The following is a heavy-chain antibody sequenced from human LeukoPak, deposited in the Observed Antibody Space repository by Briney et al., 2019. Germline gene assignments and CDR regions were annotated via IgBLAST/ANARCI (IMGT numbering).Heavy chain of an antibody. CDR3: ARRCSGGSCYGRPYYFDY. D-gene: IGHD2-15*01. Sequence: GGSLRLSCAASGFTFDDYAMHWVRQAPGKGLEWVSGISWNSGSIGYADSVKGRFTISRDNAKNSLYLQMNSLRAEDTAVYYCARRCSGGSCYGRPYYFDYWGQGTLVTVSS. CDR2: ISWNSGSI. V-gene: IGHV3-9*01. J-gene: IGHJ4*02. CDR1: GFTFDDYA.